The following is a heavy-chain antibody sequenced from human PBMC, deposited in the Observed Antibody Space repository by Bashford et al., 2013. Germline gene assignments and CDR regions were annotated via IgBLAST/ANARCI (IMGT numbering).Heavy chain of an antibody. J-gene: IGHJ3*02. D-gene: IGHD2-8*01. CDR3: AKWGARGAFDI. V-gene: IGHV1-46*01. Sequence: ASVKVSCKASGYTFTSYYMHWVRQAPGQGLEWMGIINPSGGSTSYAQKFQGRVTMTRDTSTSTVYMELSSLRSEDTAVYYCAKWGARGAFDIWGQGTMVTVSS. CDR2: INPSGGST. CDR1: GYTFTSYY.